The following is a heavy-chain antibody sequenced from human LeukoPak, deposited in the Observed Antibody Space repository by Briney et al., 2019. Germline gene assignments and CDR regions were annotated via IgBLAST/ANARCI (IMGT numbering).Heavy chain of an antibody. CDR1: GFTFSRFN. J-gene: IGHJ3*02. Sequence: GGSLRLSCAASGFTFSRFNMDWVRQAPGKGLKWVSSINIFGRYLYYADSVKGRFTVSRDNAQKSLYLQLDNLRVDDTVMYYCVREESLTVHGDPFDIWGKGKMLTLS. V-gene: IGHV3-21*01. CDR3: VREESLTVHGDPFDI. CDR2: INIFGRYL. D-gene: IGHD3-9*01.